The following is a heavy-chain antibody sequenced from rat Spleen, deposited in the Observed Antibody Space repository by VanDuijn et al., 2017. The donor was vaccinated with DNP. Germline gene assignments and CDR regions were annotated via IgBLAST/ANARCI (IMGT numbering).Heavy chain of an antibody. Sequence: VQLQESGPGLVKPSQSLSLTCSVTGYSITSNYWGWIRKFPGNKMEWMGYISYSGSTSYNPSLKSRISITRDTSKNQFFLQLNSVTTEDTATYYCARYQSYYYDGSYYPFYFDYWGQGVMVTVSS. J-gene: IGHJ2*01. D-gene: IGHD1-12*02. CDR2: ISYSGST. CDR3: ARYQSYYYDGSYYPFYFDY. V-gene: IGHV3-1*01. CDR1: GYSITSNY.